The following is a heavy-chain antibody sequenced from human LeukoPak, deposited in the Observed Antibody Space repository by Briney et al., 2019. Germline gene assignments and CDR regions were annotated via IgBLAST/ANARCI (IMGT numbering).Heavy chain of an antibody. V-gene: IGHV1-2*02. Sequence: ASVKVSCKASGYTFTSYDINWVRQATGQGLEWMGWINPNSGGTNYAQKFQGRVTMTRDTSISTAYMELSRLRSDDTAVYYCAFSSGSYNFDYWGQGTLVTVSS. J-gene: IGHJ4*02. CDR3: AFSSGSYNFDY. CDR2: INPNSGGT. D-gene: IGHD1-26*01. CDR1: GYTFTSYD.